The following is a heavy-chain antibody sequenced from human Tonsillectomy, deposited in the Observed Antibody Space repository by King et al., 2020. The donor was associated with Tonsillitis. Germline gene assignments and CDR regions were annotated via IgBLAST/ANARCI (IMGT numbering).Heavy chain of an antibody. V-gene: IGHV1-18*04. Sequence: HVQLVESGAEVKKPGASVKVSCKASGYSFTRYGISWVRQAPGQGLEWMGWMSAYNGNTNYAQKLQGRGTMTTDTSTSTAYMELRSLKSDDTAVYYCARDGTDYGDYDGFAYWGQGTLVTVSS. J-gene: IGHJ4*02. D-gene: IGHD4-17*01. CDR3: ARDGTDYGDYDGFAY. CDR1: GYSFTRYG. CDR2: MSAYNGNT.